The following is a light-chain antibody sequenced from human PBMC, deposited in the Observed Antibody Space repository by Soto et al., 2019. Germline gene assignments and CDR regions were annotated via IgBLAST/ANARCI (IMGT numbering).Light chain of an antibody. J-gene: IGLJ2*01. CDR3: CSYAGSSIFRVL. CDR2: DVT. CDR1: NSDVGTYNY. Sequence: QSALAQPASVSGSPGQSVTISCTGTNSDVGTYNYVSWYQQHPGKAPKLIIYDVTKRPSGVPDRFSGSKSGNTASLIISGLQAADEAEYYCCCCSYAGSSIFRVLFGGGTQLTVL. V-gene: IGLV2-11*01.